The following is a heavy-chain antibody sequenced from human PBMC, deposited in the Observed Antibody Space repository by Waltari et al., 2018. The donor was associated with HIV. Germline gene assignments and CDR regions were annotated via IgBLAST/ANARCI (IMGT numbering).Heavy chain of an antibody. CDR1: GFTFGDYA. V-gene: IGHV3-49*05. CDR3: GAVGETNYYYYYVMAV. Sequence: EVQLVESGGGLVKPGRSLRLSCKGSGFTFGDYAMSWFRKAPGKGLEWEGLIRKKVYSWATDYAAAVKGRCTISRHDAKSISYLQMNNLRSDDTGIYFCGAVGETNYYYYYVMAVWGQGTTVTVSS. J-gene: IGHJ6*02. CDR2: IRKKVYSWAT. D-gene: IGHD1-26*01.